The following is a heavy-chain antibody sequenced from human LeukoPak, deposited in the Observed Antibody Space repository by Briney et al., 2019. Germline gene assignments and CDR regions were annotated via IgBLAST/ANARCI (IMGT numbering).Heavy chain of an antibody. D-gene: IGHD3-22*01. CDR1: GFTFSSSW. Sequence: GGSLRLSCAASGFTFSSSWMHWVRQVPGKGLVWVSRINGDGGSTSYADSVKGRFTISRDNAKYTLYLQMNSLRAEDTAVYYCARQVYDSSGYYLWYWGQGTLVTVSS. V-gene: IGHV3-74*01. J-gene: IGHJ4*02. CDR2: INGDGGST. CDR3: ARQVYDSSGYYLWY.